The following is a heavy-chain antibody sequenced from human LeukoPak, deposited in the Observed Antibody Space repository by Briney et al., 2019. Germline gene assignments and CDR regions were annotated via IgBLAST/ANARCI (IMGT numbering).Heavy chain of an antibody. D-gene: IGHD3-22*01. J-gene: IGHJ4*02. CDR2: INHSGST. CDR1: GGSFSGYY. CDR3: AIYYYDSSGYYLIDY. V-gene: IGHV4-34*01. Sequence: KPSETLSLTCAVYGGSFSGYYWSWIRQPPGKGLEWIGEINHSGSTNYNPSLKSRVTISVDTSKNQFSLKLSSVTAADTAVYYCAIYYYDSSGYYLIDYWGQGTLVTVSS.